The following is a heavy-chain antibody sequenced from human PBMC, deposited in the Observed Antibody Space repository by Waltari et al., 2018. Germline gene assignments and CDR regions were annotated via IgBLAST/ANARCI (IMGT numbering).Heavy chain of an antibody. V-gene: IGHV4-34*01. J-gene: IGHJ6*03. Sequence: QVQLQQWGAGLLKPSETLSLTCAVYGGSFSGYYWSWIRQPPGKGLEWIGEINHSGSTNYNPSLKSRVTISVDTSKNQFSLKLSSVTAADTAVYYCARGRRRGYYYYYMDVWGKGTTVTVSS. CDR2: INHSGST. D-gene: IGHD5-12*01. CDR1: GGSFSGYY. CDR3: ARGRRRGYYYYYMDV.